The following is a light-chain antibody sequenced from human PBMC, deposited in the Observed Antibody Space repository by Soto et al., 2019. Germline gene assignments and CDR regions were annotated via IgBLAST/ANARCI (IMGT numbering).Light chain of an antibody. J-gene: IGKJ5*01. CDR1: RNVSIY. Sequence: EIPLTQSPSSLAASVGDRLTLTCRASRNVSIYLNWYQHKPGKGPTLLIHATSNLQIGVPSRFSGSGSGTEFTLTISSLKPEDFGTYYCQQSYKMPSFGQGTRLEIK. V-gene: IGKV1-39*01. CDR3: QQSYKMPS. CDR2: ATS.